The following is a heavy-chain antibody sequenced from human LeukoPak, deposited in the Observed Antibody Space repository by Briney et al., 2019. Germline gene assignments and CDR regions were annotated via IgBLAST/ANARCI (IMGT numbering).Heavy chain of an antibody. CDR2: IYSGGST. Sequence: GGSLRLSCAASGFTFSSYAMSWVRQAPGKGLEWVSVIYSGGSTYYADSVKGRFTISRDNSKNTLYLQMDSLRAEDTAVYYCAREPYYDILTGRYDAFDIWGQGTMVTVSS. CDR3: AREPYYDILTGRYDAFDI. V-gene: IGHV3-53*01. CDR1: GFTFSSYA. J-gene: IGHJ3*02. D-gene: IGHD3-9*01.